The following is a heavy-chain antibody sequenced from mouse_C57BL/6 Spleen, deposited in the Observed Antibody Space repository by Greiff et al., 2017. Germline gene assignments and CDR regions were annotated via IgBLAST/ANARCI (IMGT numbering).Heavy chain of an antibody. V-gene: IGHV1-52*01. D-gene: IGHD4-1*01. CDR2: IDPSDSET. Sequence: QVQLKQPGAELVRPGSSVKLSCKASGYTFTSYWMHWVKQRPIQGLEWIGNIDPSDSETHYNQKFKDKATLTVDKSSSTAYMQLNSLTSEDSAVYFCARRTGTGAMDYWGQGTSVTVSS. CDR3: ARRTGTGAMDY. CDR1: GYTFTSYW. J-gene: IGHJ4*01.